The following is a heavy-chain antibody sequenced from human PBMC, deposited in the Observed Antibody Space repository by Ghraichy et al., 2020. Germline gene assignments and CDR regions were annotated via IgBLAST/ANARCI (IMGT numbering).Heavy chain of an antibody. CDR3: ARTEVGFGSVSFRDYYYGMDV. D-gene: IGHD3-10*01. CDR2: IFSNDDK. J-gene: IGHJ6*02. Sequence: SGPTLVKPTETLTLTCAVSGFSLSDTRKYVTWIRQPPGGALEWLAHIFSNDDKSYSPSLQNRLTISKDTSKREVVLKMTNMDPADTASYFCARTEVGFGSVSFRDYYYGMDVWGQGITVTVSS. V-gene: IGHV2-26*01. CDR1: GFSLSDTRKY.